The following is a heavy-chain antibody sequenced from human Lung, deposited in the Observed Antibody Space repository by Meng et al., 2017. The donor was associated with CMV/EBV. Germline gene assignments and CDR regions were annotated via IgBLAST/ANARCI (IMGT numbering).Heavy chain of an antibody. Sequence: ASVXVSXXAFAYTFTGYYLHWVRQAPGQGLEWMGWINANSGGTNYAQKFQGRVTMTRDTAIGTAYMSLSRLRSDDTAVYYCARGSYYYDSSGPFDPWGQGTXVTVSS. V-gene: IGHV1-2*02. D-gene: IGHD3-22*01. CDR3: ARGSYYYDSSGPFDP. CDR1: AYTFTGYY. CDR2: INANSGGT. J-gene: IGHJ5*02.